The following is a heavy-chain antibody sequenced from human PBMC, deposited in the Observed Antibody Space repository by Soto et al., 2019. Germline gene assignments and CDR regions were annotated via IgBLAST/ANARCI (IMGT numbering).Heavy chain of an antibody. V-gene: IGHV4-59*01. CDR2: IYYSGIT. CDR1: GGSISSYY. D-gene: IGHD2-8*02. J-gene: IGHJ4*02. CDR3: ARGGGVYYFDY. Sequence: QVQLQESGPGLVKPSETLSLTCTVSGGSISSYYWSWIRQPPGKGLEWIGYIYYSGITDYNPSLQSRVTISVDTSKTQFSLKLSSVTAADTAVYYGARGGGVYYFDYWGQGTLVTVSS.